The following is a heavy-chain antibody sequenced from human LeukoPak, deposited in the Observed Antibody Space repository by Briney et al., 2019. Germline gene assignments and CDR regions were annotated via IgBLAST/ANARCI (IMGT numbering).Heavy chain of an antibody. D-gene: IGHD3-22*01. Sequence: GGSLRLSCAASGFTFDDYAMHWVRQAPGKGLEWVSLISGDGGSTYYADSVKGRFTISRDNSKNSPYLQMNSLRTEDTALYYCAKGGAYYYDSSGYPLDYWGQGTLVTVSS. CDR3: AKGGAYYYDSSGYPLDY. J-gene: IGHJ4*02. CDR1: GFTFDDYA. CDR2: ISGDGGST. V-gene: IGHV3-43*02.